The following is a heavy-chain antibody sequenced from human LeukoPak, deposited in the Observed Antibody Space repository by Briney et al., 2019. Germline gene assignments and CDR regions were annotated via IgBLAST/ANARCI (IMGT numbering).Heavy chain of an antibody. Sequence: SVKVSCKASGGTFSSYAISWVRQAPGQGLEWMGRIIPILGIANYAQKFQGRVTITADKSTSTAYMELSSLRSEDTAVYYCARVSPGCSGGSCYSFDYRGQGTLVTVSS. V-gene: IGHV1-69*04. D-gene: IGHD2-15*01. CDR1: GGTFSSYA. CDR2: IIPILGIA. CDR3: ARVSPGCSGGSCYSFDY. J-gene: IGHJ4*02.